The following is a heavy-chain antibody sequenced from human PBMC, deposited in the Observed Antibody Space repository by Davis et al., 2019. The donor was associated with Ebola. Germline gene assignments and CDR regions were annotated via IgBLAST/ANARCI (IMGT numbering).Heavy chain of an antibody. D-gene: IGHD4-17*01. CDR2: IIPIFGTT. CDR3: ARGDHGDYYYGMDV. CDR1: GGTFSSYA. Sequence: AASVKVSCKASGGTFSSYAISWVRQAPGQGLEWMGGIIPIFGTTNYAQKFQGRVTITADESTSTAYMELSSLRSEDTAVYYCARGDHGDYYYGMDVWGQGTTVTVSS. J-gene: IGHJ6*02. V-gene: IGHV1-69*13.